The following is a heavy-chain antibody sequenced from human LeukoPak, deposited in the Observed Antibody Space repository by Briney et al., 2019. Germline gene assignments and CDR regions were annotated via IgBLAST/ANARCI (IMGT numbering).Heavy chain of an antibody. CDR1: GGTFSSYA. D-gene: IGHD6-13*01. J-gene: IGHJ6*03. CDR2: IIPIFGTA. Sequence: SVKVSCKASGGTFSSYAISWVRQAPGQGLEWMGGIIPIFGTANYAQKFQGRVTITTDESTSTAYMELSSLRSEDTAVYYCARGLSVSSSARSPCYYYMDVWGKGTTVTVSS. CDR3: ARGLSVSSSARSPCYYYMDV. V-gene: IGHV1-69*05.